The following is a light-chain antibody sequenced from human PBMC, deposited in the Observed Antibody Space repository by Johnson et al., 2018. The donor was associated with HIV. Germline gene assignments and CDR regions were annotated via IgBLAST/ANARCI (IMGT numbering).Light chain of an antibody. J-gene: IGLJ1*01. Sequence: QSVLTQPPSVSAAPGQKVTISCSGSSSNIGRNYVSWYQQLQGTAHKLLIFDNNKRPSGIPDRFSASKSGTSATLGITGLQTGDEADYYCGTWDSSLSAYVFGTGTKVTVL. V-gene: IGLV1-51*01. CDR1: SSNIGRNY. CDR3: GTWDSSLSAYV. CDR2: DNN.